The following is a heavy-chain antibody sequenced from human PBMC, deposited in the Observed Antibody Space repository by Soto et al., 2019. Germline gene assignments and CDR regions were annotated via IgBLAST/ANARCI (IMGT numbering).Heavy chain of an antibody. V-gene: IGHV3-7*01. Sequence: GGSLRLSCVASGFTFSSYWMHWVRQAPGKGLEWVANIRQDGSEKYYVGSVKGRFTISRDNAKNSLYLQMNSLRAEDTAVYYCARDRYSYYDFWSGSLPYYYYGMDVWGQGTTVTVSS. CDR1: GFTFSSYW. D-gene: IGHD3-3*01. J-gene: IGHJ6*02. CDR2: IRQDGSEK. CDR3: ARDRYSYYDFWSGSLPYYYYGMDV.